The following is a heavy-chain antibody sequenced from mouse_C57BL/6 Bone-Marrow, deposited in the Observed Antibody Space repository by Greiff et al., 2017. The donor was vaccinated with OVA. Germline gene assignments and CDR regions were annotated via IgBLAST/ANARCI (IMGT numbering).Heavy chain of an antibody. CDR3: ARNGLGSSYSGYYYFDY. V-gene: IGHV1-54*01. CDR1: GYAFTNYL. J-gene: IGHJ2*01. D-gene: IGHD1-1*01. CDR2: INPGSGGT. Sequence: QVQLQQSGAELVRPGTSVKVSCKASGYAFTNYLIEWVKQRPGQGLEWIGVINPGSGGTNYNEKFKGKATLTADKSSSTAYMQLSSLTSEDSAVYFCARNGLGSSYSGYYYFDYWGQGTTLTVSS.